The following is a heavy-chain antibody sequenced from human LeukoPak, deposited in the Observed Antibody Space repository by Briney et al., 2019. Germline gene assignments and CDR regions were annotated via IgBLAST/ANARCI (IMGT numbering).Heavy chain of an antibody. Sequence: GGSLRLSCAASGFTFSTYWMHCVRQAPGKGLVWVSRINSDGSSTSYADSVKGRFSISRDNAKNTLYLQMYSLRAEDTAVYYCSSTKYGGYSDYWGQGTLVTVSS. CDR2: INSDGSST. CDR1: GFTFSTYW. D-gene: IGHD4-23*01. J-gene: IGHJ4*02. V-gene: IGHV3-74*01. CDR3: SSTKYGGYSDY.